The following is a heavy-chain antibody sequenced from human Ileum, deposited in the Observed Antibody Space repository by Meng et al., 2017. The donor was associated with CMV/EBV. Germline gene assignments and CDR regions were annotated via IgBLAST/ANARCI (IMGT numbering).Heavy chain of an antibody. Sequence: QVQLEESVPGLVKPSETLSRTCSVSGGSISSYYWSWIRQAPGKGLEWIGYVYSTGSTNYSPSLRSRVTISVDTSRNQFSLRLSSVTAADTAVYYCARTGRFGSYYFDYWAQGTLVTVSS. CDR2: VYSTGST. D-gene: IGHD3-10*01. CDR1: GGSISSYY. J-gene: IGHJ4*02. V-gene: IGHV4-59*01. CDR3: ARTGRFGSYYFDY.